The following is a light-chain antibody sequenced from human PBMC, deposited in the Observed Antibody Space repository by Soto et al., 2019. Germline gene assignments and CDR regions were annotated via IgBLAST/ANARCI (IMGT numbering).Light chain of an antibody. CDR2: RNN. J-gene: IGLJ2*01. CDR1: SSNIGSNT. Sequence: QSVLTQPPSASGTPGQRVTISCSGSSSNIGSNTVNWYQQPPGTAPKLLIYRNNQRPSGVPDRFSGSKSGTSASLAISGLQSGDEADYYCAAWDDSLNGLVFGGGTKLTVL. V-gene: IGLV1-44*01. CDR3: AAWDDSLNGLV.